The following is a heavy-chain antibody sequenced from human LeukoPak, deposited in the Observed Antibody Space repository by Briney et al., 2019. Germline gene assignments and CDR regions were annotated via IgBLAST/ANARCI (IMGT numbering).Heavy chain of an antibody. V-gene: IGHV3-23*01. CDR2: ISGSGGST. J-gene: IGHJ4*02. CDR1: GFTFSSYA. Sequence: PGGSLRLSCAASGFTFSSYAMSWVRQAPGKGLEWVSAISGSGGSTYHADSVKGRFTISRDNSKNTLYLQMNSLRAEDTAVYYCAKSKGATGCFDYWGQGTLVTVSS. D-gene: IGHD1-26*01. CDR3: AKSKGATGCFDY.